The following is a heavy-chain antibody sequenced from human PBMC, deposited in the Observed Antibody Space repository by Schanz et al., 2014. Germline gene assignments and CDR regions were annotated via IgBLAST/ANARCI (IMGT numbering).Heavy chain of an antibody. J-gene: IGHJ4*02. V-gene: IGHV1-69*02. CDR3: ASSGAGYSSSWDFDY. CDR1: GGTFSSYT. Sequence: QVQLVQSGAEVKKPGSSVKVSCKASGGTFSSYTISWVRQAPGQGLEWMGRIISILGIANYAQKFQGRVTITADKSTFTAYMDVSSLRSEDTAVYYCASSGAGYSSSWDFDYWGQGSLVTVSS. CDR2: IISILGIA. D-gene: IGHD6-13*01.